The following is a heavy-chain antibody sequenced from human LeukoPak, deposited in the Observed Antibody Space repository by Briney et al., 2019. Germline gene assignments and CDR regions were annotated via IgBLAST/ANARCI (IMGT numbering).Heavy chain of an antibody. V-gene: IGHV4-39*07. CDR3: AKDSQGYCSGGSCYDAFDI. CDR2: IYYSGST. D-gene: IGHD2-15*01. J-gene: IGHJ3*02. CDR1: GGSISSSSYY. Sequence: SETLSLTCTVSGGSISSSSYYWGWIRQPPGKGLEWIGSIYYSGSTYYIPSLKSRVTISVDTSKNQFSLKLSSVTAADTAVYYCAKDSQGYCSGGSCYDAFDIWGQGTMVTVSS.